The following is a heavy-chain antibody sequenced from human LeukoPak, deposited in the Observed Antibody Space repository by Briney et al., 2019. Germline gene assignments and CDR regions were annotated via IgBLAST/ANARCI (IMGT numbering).Heavy chain of an antibody. CDR1: GFSFSDFG. CDR3: ARIHSGYEPPKEYYGMDV. CDR2: ISYDGSNK. J-gene: IGHJ6*04. V-gene: IGHV3-30*03. D-gene: IGHD5-12*01. Sequence: GGSLRLSCVASGFSFSDFGMHWVRQAPGKGLEWVAVISYDGSNKYYADSVKGRFTISRDNPKNTLYMQVNSLKSEDTAVYYCARIHSGYEPPKEYYGMDVWGKGTTVTVSS.